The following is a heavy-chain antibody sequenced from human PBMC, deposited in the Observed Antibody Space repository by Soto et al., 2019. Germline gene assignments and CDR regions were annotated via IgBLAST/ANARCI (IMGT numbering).Heavy chain of an antibody. V-gene: IGHV5-10-1*01. J-gene: IGHJ5*02. CDR1: GYSFSTFW. D-gene: IGHD2-2*01. Sequence: VESLKISCTGFGYSFSTFWISCFLQMAVEGLEWMGRIDPRDSYVNYSPSFQGHVTISVDKSISTAYLQWGSLKASDTAMYYCARLYCTTSTCDSWFDPWGQGTLVTVSS. CDR3: ARLYCTTSTCDSWFDP. CDR2: IDPRDSYV.